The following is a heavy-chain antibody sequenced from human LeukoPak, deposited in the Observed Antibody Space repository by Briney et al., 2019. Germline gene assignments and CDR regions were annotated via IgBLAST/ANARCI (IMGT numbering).Heavy chain of an antibody. J-gene: IGHJ4*02. CDR2: IFGSGGSA. D-gene: IGHD6-19*01. CDR3: GKTTTGYSSGRNPAWPVDY. CDR1: GFTFSSYA. Sequence: GGSLRLSCTASGFTFSSYAMYWVRQAPGKGLEWVSGIFGSGGSAHYADSVRGRFTISRDNSQNTVYLQMNSLRAEDTAVYYCGKTTTGYSSGRNPAWPVDYWGQGTLVTVSS. V-gene: IGHV3-23*01.